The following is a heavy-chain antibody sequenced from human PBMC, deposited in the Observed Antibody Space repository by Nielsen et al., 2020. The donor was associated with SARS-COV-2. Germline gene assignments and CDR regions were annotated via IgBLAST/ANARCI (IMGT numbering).Heavy chain of an antibody. D-gene: IGHD3-3*01. CDR3: ARVAFWSGYDY. J-gene: IGHJ4*02. Sequence: GESLKISCAASGFTFNNYAMSWVRQAPGKGLEWVSAISGSGGSTYYADSVKGRFTISRDNAKSSLSLQMNSLTAEDTAVYYCARVAFWSGYDYWGQGALVTVSS. CDR1: GFTFNNYA. CDR2: ISGSGGST. V-gene: IGHV3-23*01.